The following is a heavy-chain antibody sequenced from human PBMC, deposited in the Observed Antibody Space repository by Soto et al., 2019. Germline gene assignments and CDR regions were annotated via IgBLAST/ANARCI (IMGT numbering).Heavy chain of an antibody. Sequence: SQALSLTCTGSGGSISSDDYYWSWIRQAPGRGLEWIGYIHSSGSIYYNPSLKSRATMSIDTARNQFSLKVSSVTVADTAVYYCARDLDGLHDDNSGPYPRPGWGQGTLVT. CDR1: GGSISSDDYY. CDR2: IHSSGSI. CDR3: ARDLDGLHDDNSGPYPRPG. V-gene: IGHV4-30-4*01. J-gene: IGHJ1*01. D-gene: IGHD3-22*01.